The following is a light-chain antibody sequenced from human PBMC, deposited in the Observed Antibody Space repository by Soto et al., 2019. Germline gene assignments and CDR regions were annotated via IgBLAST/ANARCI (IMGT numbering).Light chain of an antibody. CDR1: HNIERW. Sequence: IQMTQSPSTLSASVGDRVTITCRASHNIERWMAWYQQKPGKAPSLLIFDASTLHSGVPSRFSGSGSGTDFTLTISSLQPDDFATYYCQQANSFLALTFGGGTKVEIK. V-gene: IGKV1-5*01. CDR2: DAS. CDR3: QQANSFLALT. J-gene: IGKJ4*01.